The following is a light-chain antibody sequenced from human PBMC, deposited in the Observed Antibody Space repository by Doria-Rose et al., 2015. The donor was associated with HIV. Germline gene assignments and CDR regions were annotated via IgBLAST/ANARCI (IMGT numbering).Light chain of an antibody. Sequence: EIGMTQSPATLSLSPGERATLSCRASQSVSSYLVWYQQKPGQAPRLLIYDAPNRATGTPARFSGSGSGTDFTLTISSLEPEDFAVYYWQQRNNWPTFGGGTKVEI. V-gene: IGKV3-11*01. J-gene: IGKJ4*01. CDR1: QSVSSY. CDR2: DAP. CDR3: QQRNNWPT.